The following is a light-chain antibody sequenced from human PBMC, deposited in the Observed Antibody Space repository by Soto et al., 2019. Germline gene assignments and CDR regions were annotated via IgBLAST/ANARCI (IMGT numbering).Light chain of an antibody. J-gene: IGLJ2*01. CDR2: DND. V-gene: IGLV1-51*01. CDR1: YSNIGTNS. CDR3: ATWETSPSPHVV. Sequence: QSVLTQPPSVSAAPGQRVTISCSGGYSNIGTNSVSWYQQRPGAAPKLLIYDNDRRPSEIPDRFSASKSGTSATLGIAGLQTGDEADYYCATWETSPSPHVVFGGGTKLTVL.